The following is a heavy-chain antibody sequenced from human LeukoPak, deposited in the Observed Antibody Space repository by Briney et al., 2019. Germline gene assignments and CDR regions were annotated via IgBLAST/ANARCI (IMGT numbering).Heavy chain of an antibody. CDR3: ARVDSSSWYDFDY. CDR1: GFTVSSNY. Sequence: GGSLRLSCAASGFTVSSNYMSWVRQAPGKGLEWVSVIYSGGSTYYADSVKGRFTISRDNSKYTLYLQMNSLRAEDTAVYYCARVDSSSWYDFDYWGQGTLVTVSS. V-gene: IGHV3-66*02. J-gene: IGHJ4*02. D-gene: IGHD6-13*01. CDR2: IYSGGST.